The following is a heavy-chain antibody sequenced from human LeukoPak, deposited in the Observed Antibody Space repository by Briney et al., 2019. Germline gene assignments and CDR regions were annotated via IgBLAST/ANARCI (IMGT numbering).Heavy chain of an antibody. Sequence: PSGTLSLTCAVSGGSINLYYWSWIRQPPGKGLKWIGYIYSSGSTNYNPSLKSRVTMSVDTFKNQFSLRLNSVTAADTAVYYCARSWTGYESYFDPWGQGTLVTVSS. V-gene: IGHV4-59*01. D-gene: IGHD3/OR15-3a*01. CDR1: GGSINLYY. CDR2: IYSSGST. J-gene: IGHJ5*02. CDR3: ARSWTGYESYFDP.